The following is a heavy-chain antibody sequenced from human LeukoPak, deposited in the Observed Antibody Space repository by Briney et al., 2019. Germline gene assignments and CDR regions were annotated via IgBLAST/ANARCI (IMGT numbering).Heavy chain of an antibody. Sequence: PSETLSLTCTVSGGSISSYYWSWIRQPPGKGLEWIGYIYYSGSTNYNPSLKSRVTISVDTSKNQFSLKLSSVTAADTAVYYCARHQVYCSSTSCYTYYFDYWGQGTLVTVSS. V-gene: IGHV4-59*01. D-gene: IGHD2-2*02. CDR3: ARHQVYCSSTSCYTYYFDY. CDR2: IYYSGST. J-gene: IGHJ4*02. CDR1: GGSISSYY.